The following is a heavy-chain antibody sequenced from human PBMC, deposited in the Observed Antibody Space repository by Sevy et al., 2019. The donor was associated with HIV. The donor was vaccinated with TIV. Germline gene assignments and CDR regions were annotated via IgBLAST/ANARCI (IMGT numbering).Heavy chain of an antibody. CDR3: ARTAITFGGVIVMGHPPLDY. V-gene: IGHV4-39*01. J-gene: IGHJ4*02. Sequence: SEILSLTCTVSGGSISSSSYYWGWIRQPPGKGLEWIGSIYYSGSTYYNPSLKSRVTISVDTSKNQFSLKLSSVTAADTAVYYCARTAITFGGVIVMGHPPLDYWGQGTLVTVSS. D-gene: IGHD3-16*02. CDR1: GGSISSSSYY. CDR2: IYYSGST.